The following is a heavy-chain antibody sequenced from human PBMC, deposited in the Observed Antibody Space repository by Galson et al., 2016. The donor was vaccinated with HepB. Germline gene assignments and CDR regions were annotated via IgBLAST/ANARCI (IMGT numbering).Heavy chain of an antibody. CDR1: GFTTSSYW. V-gene: IGHV4-4*02. D-gene: IGHD2-2*01. CDR3: ASKVRGLLVY. J-gene: IGHJ4*02. CDR2: IYHSGST. Sequence: SLRLSCAASGFTTSSYWMTWVRQAPGKGLEWIGQIYHSGSTNYNPSLKSRVTISVDKSKNQFSLKLSSVTAADTAVYYCASKVRGLLVYWGQGTLVTVSS.